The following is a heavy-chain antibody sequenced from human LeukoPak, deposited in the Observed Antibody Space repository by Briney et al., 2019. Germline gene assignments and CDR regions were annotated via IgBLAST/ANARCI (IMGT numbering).Heavy chain of an antibody. V-gene: IGHV4-38-2*02. CDR3: ARVRIIRADPDSSGYYYLRTLYSYYYYMDV. CDR2: IYHSGST. J-gene: IGHJ6*03. CDR1: GYSISSGNY. D-gene: IGHD3-22*01. Sequence: SETLSLTCTVSGYSISSGNYWDWIRQPPGKGLEWIGSIYHSGSTYYNPSLKSRVTISVGTSKNQFSLKLSSVTAADTAVYYCARVRIIRADPDSSGYYYLRTLYSYYYYMDVWGKGTTVTVSS.